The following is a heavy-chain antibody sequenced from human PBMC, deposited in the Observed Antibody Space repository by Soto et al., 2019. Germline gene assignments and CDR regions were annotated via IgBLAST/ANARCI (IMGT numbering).Heavy chain of an antibody. CDR1: GFTFNDYA. D-gene: IGHD1-7*01. V-gene: IGHV3-9*01. J-gene: IGHJ6*03. CDR2: ISWNSAIV. Sequence: GGSLRLSCAASGFTFNDYAIHWVRQAPGKGLEWVSGISWNSAIVGYADSVKGRFTISRDNAKNSLYLQMNSLRAEDTALYFCAKDMVSGTYYYYMDVWGKGTTVTVSS. CDR3: AKDMVSGTYYYYMDV.